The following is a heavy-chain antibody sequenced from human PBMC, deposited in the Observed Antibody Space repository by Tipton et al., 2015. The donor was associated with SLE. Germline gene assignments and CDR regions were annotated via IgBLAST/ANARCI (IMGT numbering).Heavy chain of an antibody. CDR2: IIPILGIA. V-gene: IGHV1-69*04. D-gene: IGHD1-26*01. Sequence: QSGPEMKKPGSSVKVSCKASGGTFSSYTISWVRQAPGQGLEWMGRIIPILGIANYAQKFQGRVTITADKSTSTAYMELSSLRSEDTAVYYCARVGGGSYYFDYWGQGTLVTVSS. CDR1: GGTFSSYT. J-gene: IGHJ4*02. CDR3: ARVGGGSYYFDY.